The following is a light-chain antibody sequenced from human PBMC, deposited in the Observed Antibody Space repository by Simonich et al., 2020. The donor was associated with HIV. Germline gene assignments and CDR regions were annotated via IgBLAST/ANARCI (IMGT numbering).Light chain of an antibody. CDR3: QQYDNWPLT. Sequence: EILMTQSPATLSVSPGERATLPCRASQSVSSNLAWYQQKPGQAPRLVIYGTSTRATCIPARFSGSGSGTEFTLTISSMQSEDFAVYYCQQYDNWPLTFGPGTKVDIK. J-gene: IGKJ3*01. CDR2: GTS. CDR1: QSVSSN. V-gene: IGKV3-15*01.